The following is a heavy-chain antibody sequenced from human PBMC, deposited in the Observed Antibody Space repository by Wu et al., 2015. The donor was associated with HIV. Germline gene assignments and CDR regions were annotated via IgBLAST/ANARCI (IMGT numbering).Heavy chain of an antibody. J-gene: IGHJ5*02. D-gene: IGHD1-26*01. CDR3: ALTSVGATRDLNWFDP. CDR1: GGTFSSYA. CDR2: IIPIFGTA. V-gene: IGHV1-69*13. Sequence: QVQLVQSGAEVKKPGSSVKVSCKASGGTFSSYAISWVRQAPGQGLEWMGRIIPIFGTANYAQKFQGRVTITADESTSTAYMELSSPRSEDTAVYYCALTSVGATRDLNWFDPWGQGTLVTVSS.